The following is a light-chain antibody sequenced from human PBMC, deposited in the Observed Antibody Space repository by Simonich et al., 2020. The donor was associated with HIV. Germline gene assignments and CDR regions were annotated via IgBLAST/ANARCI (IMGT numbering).Light chain of an antibody. CDR3: QQYNSYSQT. J-gene: IGKJ1*01. Sequence: DIQMTQSPSSLSASVGDRVTITCRASQSFSTWLDWYQQKPGKAPKLLIYKASTLQSGVPSTFSGSGSGTEFTLTISSLQPDDFATYYCQQYNSYSQTFGQGTKVEIK. V-gene: IGKV1-5*03. CDR1: QSFSTW. CDR2: KAS.